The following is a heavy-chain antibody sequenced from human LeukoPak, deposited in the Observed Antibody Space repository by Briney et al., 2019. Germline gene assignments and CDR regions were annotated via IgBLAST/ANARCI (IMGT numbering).Heavy chain of an antibody. J-gene: IGHJ4*02. CDR2: ISGSGGST. CDR3: AKDSGYSSSTPPDL. D-gene: IGHD6-6*01. V-gene: IGHV3-23*01. CDR1: GFTFSSYA. Sequence: AGGSLRLSCAASGFTFSSYAMSWDRQAPGKGREWVSAISGSGGSTYYADSVKGRFTISRDNSKNTLYLQMNSLRAEDTAVYYCAKDSGYSSSTPPDLWGQGTLVTVSS.